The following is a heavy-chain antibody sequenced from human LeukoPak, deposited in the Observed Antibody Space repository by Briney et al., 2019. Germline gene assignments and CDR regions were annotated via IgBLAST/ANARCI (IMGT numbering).Heavy chain of an antibody. CDR2: ISSSGSTI. D-gene: IGHD6-13*01. V-gene: IGHV3-11*04. CDR1: GFTFSDYY. Sequence: GGSLRLSCAASGFTFSDYYMSWIRQAPGKGLEWVSYISSSGSTIYYADSMKGRFTVSRDNAKNSLYLQMNSLRAEDTAVYYCARDDRGSWFEYWGQGTLVTVSS. CDR3: ARDDRGSWFEY. J-gene: IGHJ4*02.